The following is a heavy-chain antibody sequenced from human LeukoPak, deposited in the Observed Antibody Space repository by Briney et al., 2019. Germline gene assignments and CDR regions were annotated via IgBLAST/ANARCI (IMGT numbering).Heavy chain of an antibody. D-gene: IGHD3-3*01. J-gene: IGHJ4*02. V-gene: IGHV1-2*02. CDR3: ARAGYDFWSGYSTNFDY. CDR1: GYTFTGYY. CDR2: INPNSGGT. Sequence: ASVKVSCKASGYTFTGYYMHWVRQAPGQGLEWMGWINPNSGGTNYAQKFQGRVTMTRDTSISTAYMELRSLRSDDTAVFYCARAGYDFWSGYSTNFDYWGQGTLVTVSS.